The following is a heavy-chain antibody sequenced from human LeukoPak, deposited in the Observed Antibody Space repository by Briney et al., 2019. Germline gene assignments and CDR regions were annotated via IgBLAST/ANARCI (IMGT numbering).Heavy chain of an antibody. CDR3: ARNQAVAANRGASDV. CDR1: GGSISSYY. Sequence: SETLSLTCSVSGGSISSYYWSWVRQPPGKALEWIGYIYYSGTTNYNPSLKSRVTMSVDTSKNQFSLKLDSVTEIDTAMYYCARNQAVAANRGASDVWGQGTMVTVSS. D-gene: IGHD6-19*01. V-gene: IGHV4-59*08. J-gene: IGHJ3*01. CDR2: IYYSGTT.